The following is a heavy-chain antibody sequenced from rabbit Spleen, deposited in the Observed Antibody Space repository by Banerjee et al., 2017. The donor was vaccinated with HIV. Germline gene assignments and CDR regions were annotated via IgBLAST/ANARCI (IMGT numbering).Heavy chain of an antibody. CDR1: GVSFSISSY. CDR3: ARDLVAVIGWNFNL. V-gene: IGHV1S45*01. D-gene: IGHD1-1*01. Sequence: QEQLVESGGDLVKPGASLTLTCTASGVSFSISSYMCWVRQAPGKGLEWIACIDAGSSAFTYFATWAKGRFTISKTSSTTVTLQMTRLTAADTATHFCARDLVAVIGWNFNLWGPGTLVTVS. J-gene: IGHJ4*01. CDR2: IDAGSSAFT.